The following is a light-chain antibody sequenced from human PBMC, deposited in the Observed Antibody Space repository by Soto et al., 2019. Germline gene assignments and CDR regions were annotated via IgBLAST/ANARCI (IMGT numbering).Light chain of an antibody. CDR3: QHYNTRLCT. CDR2: GAS. V-gene: IGKV3-15*01. J-gene: IGKJ4*02. CDR1: QSVNAK. Sequence: EVVMTQSPATLSVSPGERATLSCRASQSVNAKLAWYQQKPGQAPRLLIHGASNRATGIPARVSGSGFGTEFILTINSLKSEDFAVYYCQHYNTRLCTFCQVTKVEI.